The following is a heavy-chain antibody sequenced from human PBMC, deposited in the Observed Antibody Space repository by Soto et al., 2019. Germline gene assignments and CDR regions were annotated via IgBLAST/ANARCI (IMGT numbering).Heavy chain of an antibody. D-gene: IGHD3-10*01. CDR2: IYHSGST. CDR3: ARAMVRGGDNWFDP. V-gene: IGHV4-30-2*01. Sequence: SETLSLTCAVSGGSIISGGYSWSWIQQPPGKGLEWIGYIYHSGSTYYNPSLKSRVTISVDRSKNQFSLKLSSVTAADTAVYYCARAMVRGGDNWFDPWGQGTLVTVSS. J-gene: IGHJ5*02. CDR1: GGSIISGGYS.